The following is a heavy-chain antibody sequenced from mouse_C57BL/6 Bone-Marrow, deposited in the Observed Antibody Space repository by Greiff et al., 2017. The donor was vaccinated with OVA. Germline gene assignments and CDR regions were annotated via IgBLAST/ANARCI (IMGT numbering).Heavy chain of an antibody. CDR3: ARRGYWYFDV. Sequence: QVHVKQSGAELVRPGASVKLSCKASGYTFTDYYINWVKQRPGQGLEWIARIYPGSGNTYYNEKFKGKATLTAEKSSSTAYMQLSSLTSEDSAVYFCARRGYWYFDVWGTGTTVTVSS. CDR2: IYPGSGNT. V-gene: IGHV1-76*01. J-gene: IGHJ1*03. CDR1: GYTFTDYY.